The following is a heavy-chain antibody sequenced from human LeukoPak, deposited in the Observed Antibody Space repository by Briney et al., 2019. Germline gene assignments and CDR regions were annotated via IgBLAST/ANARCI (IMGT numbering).Heavy chain of an antibody. V-gene: IGHV4-34*01. J-gene: IGHJ4*02. CDR3: ARQGGGYD. CDR2: INHSGST. CDR1: GGSFSGYY. Sequence: SGTLSLTCAVYGGSFSGYYWSWIRQPPGKGLEWIGEINHSGSTNYNSSLGGRITILIDTSKNQFSLTLTSVTAADTAVYYCARQGGGYDWGQGILVTVSS. D-gene: IGHD5-12*01.